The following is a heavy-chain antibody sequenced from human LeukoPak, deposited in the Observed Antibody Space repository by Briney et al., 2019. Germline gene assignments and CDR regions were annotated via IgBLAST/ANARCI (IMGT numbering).Heavy chain of an antibody. CDR1: GYTFTGYY. CDR3: ARDSSGWYHWFDP. V-gene: IGHV1-18*04. Sequence: GASVKVSCKASGYTFTGYYMHWVRQAPGQGLEWMGWISAYNGNTNYAQKLQGRVTMTTDTSTSTAYMELRSLRSDDTAVYYCARDSSGWYHWFDPWGQGTLVTVSS. J-gene: IGHJ5*02. D-gene: IGHD6-19*01. CDR2: ISAYNGNT.